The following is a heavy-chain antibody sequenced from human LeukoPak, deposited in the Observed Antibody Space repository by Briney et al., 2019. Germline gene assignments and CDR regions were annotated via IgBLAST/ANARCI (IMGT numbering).Heavy chain of an antibody. CDR2: INHSGST. Sequence: SETLSLTCTVSGGSMSPYHWGWIRQPPGKGLEWIGEINHSGSTNYNPSLKSRVTISVDTSKNQFSLKLSSVTAADTAVYYCARVSYYDILTGYYNASAHFDYWGQGTLVTVSS. CDR3: ARVSYYDILTGYYNASAHFDY. CDR1: GGSMSPYH. J-gene: IGHJ4*02. V-gene: IGHV4-34*01. D-gene: IGHD3-9*01.